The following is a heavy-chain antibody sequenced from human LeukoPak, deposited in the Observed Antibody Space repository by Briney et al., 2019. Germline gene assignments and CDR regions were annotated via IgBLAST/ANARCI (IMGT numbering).Heavy chain of an antibody. CDR1: GFTFSSYG. Sequence: GGSLRLSCAASGFTFSSYGMHWVRQAPGKGLEWVAVISYDGSNKYYADSVKGRFTISRDNSKNTLYLQMNSLRAEDTAVYYCAKHDYGDHLDYWGQGTLVTVSS. CDR3: AKHDYGDHLDY. J-gene: IGHJ4*02. D-gene: IGHD4-17*01. V-gene: IGHV3-30*18. CDR2: ISYDGSNK.